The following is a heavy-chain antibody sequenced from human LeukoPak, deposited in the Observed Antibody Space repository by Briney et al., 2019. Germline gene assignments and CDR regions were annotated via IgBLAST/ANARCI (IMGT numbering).Heavy chain of an antibody. D-gene: IGHD5-18*01. V-gene: IGHV3-43*01. J-gene: IGHJ4*02. CDR3: ARDRGGNSAGFDS. CDR2: VSWDGGSI. CDR1: GFTFDDYS. Sequence: GGSLRLSCAASGFTFDDYSMHWVRQRPGKGLEWVSLVSWDGGSIYYADSVRGRFTISRDNRKGSLFLQMKSLKTEDSALYFCARDRGGNSAGFDSWGQGTLVTVSS.